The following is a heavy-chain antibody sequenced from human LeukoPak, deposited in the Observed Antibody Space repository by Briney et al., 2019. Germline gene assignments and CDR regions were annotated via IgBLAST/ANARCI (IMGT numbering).Heavy chain of an antibody. V-gene: IGHV3-23*01. CDR1: GFTFSSYA. J-gene: IGHJ6*03. Sequence: PGGSLRLSCAASGFTFSSYAMSWVRQAPGKGLEWVSAISGSGGSTYYTDSVKGRFTISRDNSKNTLYLQMNSLRAEDTAVYFCAKGANYYYYIDVWGQGTTVTVSS. CDR3: AKGANYYYYIDV. CDR2: ISGSGGST.